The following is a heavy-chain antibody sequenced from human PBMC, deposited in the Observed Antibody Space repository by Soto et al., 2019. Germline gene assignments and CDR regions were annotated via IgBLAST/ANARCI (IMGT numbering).Heavy chain of an antibody. J-gene: IGHJ6*03. V-gene: IGHV1-3*01. Sequence: ASVKVSCKASGYTFINFYMHWVRQAPGQRLEWMGWINAGNGNTKYSQKFQGRVTITRDTSASTAYMELSSLRSEDTAVYYCAVGPYCSGGSCYRGGYYYYMDVWGKGTTVTVSS. CDR3: AVGPYCSGGSCYRGGYYYYMDV. CDR2: INAGNGNT. D-gene: IGHD2-15*01. CDR1: GYTFINFY.